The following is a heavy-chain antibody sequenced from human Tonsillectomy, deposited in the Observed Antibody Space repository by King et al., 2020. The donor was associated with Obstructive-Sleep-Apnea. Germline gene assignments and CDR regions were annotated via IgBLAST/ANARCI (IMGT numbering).Heavy chain of an antibody. CDR3: ARDSSYCSGGSCYSADFYY. D-gene: IGHD2-15*01. V-gene: IGHV4-59*01. CDR2: FHDSGST. J-gene: IGHJ4*02. CDR1: GASFSSYY. Sequence: QLQESGPGLVKPSETLSLTCTVSGASFSSYYWSWIRQPPGKGLEWIGNFHDSGSTNYSPSLQRRVTISVDTSNNQFSLKLSSVTAADPAVYYCARDSSYCSGGSCYSADFYYWGQGTLVTVSS.